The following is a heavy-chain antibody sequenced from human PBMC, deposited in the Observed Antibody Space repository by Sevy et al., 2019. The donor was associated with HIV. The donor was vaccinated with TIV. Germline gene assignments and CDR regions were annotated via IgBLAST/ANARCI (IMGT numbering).Heavy chain of an antibody. CDR1: GYTFTGYY. D-gene: IGHD1-1*01. J-gene: IGHJ4*02. V-gene: IGHV1-2*02. Sequence: ASVKVSCKASGYTFTGYYMHWVRQAPGQGLQWMGWINPDSGGPNYAPKFQGRVTLTRDTSISTAYMELSRLKSDDTAEYYCVRDERDGYFEYWGQGTLVTVSS. CDR2: INPDSGGP. CDR3: VRDERDGYFEY.